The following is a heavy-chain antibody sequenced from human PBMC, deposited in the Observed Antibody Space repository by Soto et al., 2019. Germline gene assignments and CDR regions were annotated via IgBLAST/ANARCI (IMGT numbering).Heavy chain of an antibody. D-gene: IGHD3-10*01. CDR3: ARDRSSITMVRGVPSWYFDY. V-gene: IGHV3-23*01. J-gene: IGHJ4*02. Sequence: PGGSLRLSCAASGFTFSSYAMSWVRQAPGKGLEWVSAISGSGGSTYYADSVKGRFTISRDNAKNSLYLQMNSLRAEDTAVYYCARDRSSITMVRGVPSWYFDYWGQGTLVTVSS. CDR1: GFTFSSYA. CDR2: ISGSGGST.